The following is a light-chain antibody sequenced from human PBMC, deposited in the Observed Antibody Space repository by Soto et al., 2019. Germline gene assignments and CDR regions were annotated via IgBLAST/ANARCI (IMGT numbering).Light chain of an antibody. CDR3: HSFDTNRRGSV. V-gene: IGLV1-40*01. Sequence: QPVLTQPPSVSGAPGQRVTISCSGTSSNVGAGYDVHWYHQVPGTAPKLLIYGNNNRPSGVPDRFSGSRSGTSASLAITGLQAEDEADYYCHSFDTNRRGSVFGGGTQLTVL. J-gene: IGLJ3*02. CDR2: GNN. CDR1: SSNVGAGYD.